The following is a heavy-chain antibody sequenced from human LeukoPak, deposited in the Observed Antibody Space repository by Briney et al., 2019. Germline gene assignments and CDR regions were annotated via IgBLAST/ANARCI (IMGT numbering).Heavy chain of an antibody. V-gene: IGHV3-30-3*01. CDR2: ISYDGSDK. CDR3: ARELGSGYTMYCFDY. D-gene: IGHD5-12*01. Sequence: GGSLRLSCAASGFTFRSYAMHWVRQAPGKGLEWLAVISYDGSDKYYVDSVKGRFTISRDNSKNTLYLQMNSLRAEDTAVYYCARELGSGYTMYCFDYWGQGTLVTVSS. J-gene: IGHJ4*02. CDR1: GFTFRSYA.